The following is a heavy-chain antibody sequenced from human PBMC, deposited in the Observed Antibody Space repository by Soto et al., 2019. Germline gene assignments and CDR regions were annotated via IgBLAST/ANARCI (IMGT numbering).Heavy chain of an antibody. CDR3: AREESYGMDV. V-gene: IGHV3-30-3*01. CDR2: ISYDGSNK. Sequence: QVQLVESGGGVVQPGRSLRLSCAASGFTFSSYAMHWVRQAPGKGLEWVAVISYDGSNKYYADSVKGRFTISRDNSKNTLYLQMNSLRAEDTAVYYCAREESYGMDVWGQGTTVTVSS. D-gene: IGHD3-10*01. J-gene: IGHJ6*02. CDR1: GFTFSSYA.